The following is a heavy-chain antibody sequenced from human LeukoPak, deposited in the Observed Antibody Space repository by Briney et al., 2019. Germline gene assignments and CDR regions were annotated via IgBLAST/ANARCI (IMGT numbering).Heavy chain of an antibody. Sequence: KPSETLSLTCAVSGYSISSGSYWGWIRQPPGKGLEWIGSIYHSGSTYYNPSLKIRVTISVDTSKNQFSLKLSSVTAADTAVYYCARYVWGSYPTFEDYWGQGTLVTVSS. CDR3: ARYVWGSYPTFEDY. CDR2: IYHSGST. D-gene: IGHD3-16*02. J-gene: IGHJ4*02. CDR1: GYSISSGSY. V-gene: IGHV4-38-2*01.